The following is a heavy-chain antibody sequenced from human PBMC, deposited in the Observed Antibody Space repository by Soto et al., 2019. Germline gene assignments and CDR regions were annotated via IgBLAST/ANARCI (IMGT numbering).Heavy chain of an antibody. Sequence: QVQLVESGGGVVQPGRSLRLSCAASGFTFSSYGMHWVRQAPGKGLEWVAVISYDGSNKYYADSVKGRFTISRDNSKNTRYLQTNSRRAEDTAVYYCAKNGGLGNWCDPWGQGTLVTVAS. J-gene: IGHJ5*02. CDR1: GFTFSSYG. CDR3: AKNGGLGNWCDP. CDR2: ISYDGSNK. D-gene: IGHD3-16*01. V-gene: IGHV3-30*18.